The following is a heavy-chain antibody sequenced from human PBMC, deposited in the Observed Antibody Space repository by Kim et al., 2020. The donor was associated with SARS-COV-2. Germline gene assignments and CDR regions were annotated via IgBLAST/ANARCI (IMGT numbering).Heavy chain of an antibody. CDR3: AKDYYDSSGYPNWFDP. CDR2: ISGSGGST. V-gene: IGHV3-23*01. J-gene: IGHJ5*02. Sequence: GGSLRLSCAASGFTFSSYAMSWVRQAPGKGLEWVSAISGSGGSTYYADSVKGRFTISRDNSKNTLYLQMNSLRAEDTAVYYCAKDYYDSSGYPNWFDPWGQGTLVTVSS. D-gene: IGHD3-22*01. CDR1: GFTFSSYA.